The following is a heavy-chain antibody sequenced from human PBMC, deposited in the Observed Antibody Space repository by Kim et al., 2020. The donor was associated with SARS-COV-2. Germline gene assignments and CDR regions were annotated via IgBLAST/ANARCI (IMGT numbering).Heavy chain of an antibody. CDR3: ARGGNYDFWSGYHLYYYMDV. V-gene: IGHV1-8*01. CDR2: LNPNMGNT. Sequence: MGWLNPNMGNTGSAQKFQGRVTMTRNTSISTAYMELSSLRSEDTAVYYCARGGNYDFWSGYHLYYYMDVWGKGTTVTVSS. J-gene: IGHJ6*03. D-gene: IGHD3-3*01.